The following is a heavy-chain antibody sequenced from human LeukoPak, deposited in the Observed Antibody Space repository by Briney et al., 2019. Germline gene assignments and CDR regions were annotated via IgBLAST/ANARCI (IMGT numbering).Heavy chain of an antibody. J-gene: IGHJ2*01. CDR1: GFTFSSYA. CDR2: ISYDGSNK. Sequence: GGSLRLSCAASGFTFSSYAMHWVRQAPGKGLEWVAVISYDGSNKYYADSVKGRFTISRDNSKNTLYLQMNSLRAEDTAVYYCAKHSTGVECWGRGTLVTVSS. D-gene: IGHD3-10*01. CDR3: AKHSTGVEC. V-gene: IGHV3-30-3*01.